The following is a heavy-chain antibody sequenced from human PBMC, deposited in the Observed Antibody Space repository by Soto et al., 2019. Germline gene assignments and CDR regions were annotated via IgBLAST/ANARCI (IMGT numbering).Heavy chain of an antibody. CDR2: MNAKSGDT. CDR3: ARGNPFNYAGFDV. Sequence: QAHLEQSGAELKRPGASVKVSCKASGYTFSDFDINWLRQASGQGPAWMGWMNAKSGDTFFAQRFQGKFNITWDTSLSTAYMEVGSLTSDDTAIYYCARGNPFNYAGFDVWGQGTTVAVSS. J-gene: IGHJ6*02. D-gene: IGHD3-16*01. V-gene: IGHV1-8*01. CDR1: GYTFSDFD.